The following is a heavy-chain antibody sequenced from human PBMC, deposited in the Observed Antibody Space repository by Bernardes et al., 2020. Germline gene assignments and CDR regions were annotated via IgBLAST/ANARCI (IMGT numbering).Heavy chain of an antibody. CDR3: AHRPTVPAAHPRLDWFDP. J-gene: IGHJ5*02. Sequence: SGPTLVKPTQTLTLTCTFSGFSLSTSGVGVGWIRQPPGKALEWLALIYWDDDKRYSPSLKSRLTITKDTSKNQVVLTMTNMDPVDTATYYCAHRPTVPAAHPRLDWFDPWGQGTLVTVSS. D-gene: IGHD2-2*01. CDR1: GFSLSTSGVG. V-gene: IGHV2-5*02. CDR2: IYWDDDK.